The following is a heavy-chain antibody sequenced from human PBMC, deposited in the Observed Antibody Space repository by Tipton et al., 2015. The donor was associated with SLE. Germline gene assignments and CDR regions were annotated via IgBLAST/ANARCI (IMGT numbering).Heavy chain of an antibody. CDR1: GDSISRYY. D-gene: IGHD3-3*02. V-gene: IGHV4-59*01. J-gene: IGHJ6*02. CDR2: IYYSGST. CDR3: ARDLASYYGVDV. Sequence: TLSLTCTVSGDSISRYYWSWIRQPPGKGLEWIGYIYYSGSTNYNPSLKSRITISLDTSKNQFSLKLNSVTAADTAVYYCARDLASYYGVDVLGQGTTVTVSS.